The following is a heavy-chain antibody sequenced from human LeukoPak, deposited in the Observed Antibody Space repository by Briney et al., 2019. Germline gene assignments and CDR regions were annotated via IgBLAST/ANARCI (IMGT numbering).Heavy chain of an antibody. J-gene: IGHJ4*02. D-gene: IGHD5-18*01. CDR3: AKSTGYSYGPFDY. CDR2: ISWNSGSI. CDR1: GFTFDDYA. Sequence: GRSLGLSCAASGFTFDDYAMHWVRQAPGKGLEWVSGISWNSGSIGYADSVKGRFTISRDNAKNSLYLQMNSLRAEDTALYYCAKSTGYSYGPFDYWGQGTLVTVSS. V-gene: IGHV3-9*01.